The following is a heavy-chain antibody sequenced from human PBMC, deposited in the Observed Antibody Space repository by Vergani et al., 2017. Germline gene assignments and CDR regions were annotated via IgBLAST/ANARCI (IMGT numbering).Heavy chain of an antibody. Sequence: EVQLLESGGGLVQPGGSLRLSCAASGFTFSSYAMSWVRQAPGKGLEWVANIKQDGSEKYYVDSVKGRFTISRDNAKNSLYLQMNSLRAEDTAVYYCARDDRGYPFRDYYYGMDVWGQGTTVTVSS. CDR2: IKQDGSEK. CDR3: ARDDRGYPFRDYYYGMDV. D-gene: IGHD3-22*01. J-gene: IGHJ6*02. CDR1: GFTFSSYA. V-gene: IGHV3-7*03.